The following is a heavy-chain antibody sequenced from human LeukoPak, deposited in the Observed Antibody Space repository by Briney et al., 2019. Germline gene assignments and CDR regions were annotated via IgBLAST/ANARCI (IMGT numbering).Heavy chain of an antibody. J-gene: IGHJ4*02. CDR1: GGSFSGYY. V-gene: IGHV4-34*01. CDR3: ARAYYDILTGYY. CDR2: INHSGST. D-gene: IGHD3-9*01. Sequence: SETLSLTCAVYGGSFSGYYWSWIRQPPGKGLEWIGEINHSGSTNYNPSLKSRVTISVDTSKNQFSLKLSSVTAADTAVYYCARAYYDILTGYYWGQGTLVTVSS.